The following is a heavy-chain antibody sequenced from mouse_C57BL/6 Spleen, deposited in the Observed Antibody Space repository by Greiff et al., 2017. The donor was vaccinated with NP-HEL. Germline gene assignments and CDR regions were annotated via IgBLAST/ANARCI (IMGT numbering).Heavy chain of an antibody. CDR1: GYTFTSYW. CDR3: ARRENWDYFDY. D-gene: IGHD4-1*01. Sequence: QVQLKQPGAELVRPGSSVKLSCKASGYTFTSYWMDWVKQRPGQGLEWIGNIYPSDSETHYNQKFKDKATLTVDKSSSTAYMQLSSLTSEDSAVYYCARRENWDYFDYWGQGTTLTVSS. J-gene: IGHJ2*01. V-gene: IGHV1-61*01. CDR2: IYPSDSET.